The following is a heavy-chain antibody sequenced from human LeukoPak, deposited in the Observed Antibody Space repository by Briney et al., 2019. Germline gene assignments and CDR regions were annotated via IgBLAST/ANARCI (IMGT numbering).Heavy chain of an antibody. CDR2: ISGNGGDT. D-gene: IGHD3-3*01. CDR1: GGSISSYY. Sequence: TSETLSLTCTVSGGSISSYYWSWVRQAPGKGLEWVSAISGNGGDTFYADSVKGRFTNSRDNSKNTLYLQMSSLRAEDTAVYYCAHHGGGTIRLGAFDIWGQGTMVTVSS. V-gene: IGHV3-23*01. J-gene: IGHJ3*02. CDR3: AHHGGGTIRLGAFDI.